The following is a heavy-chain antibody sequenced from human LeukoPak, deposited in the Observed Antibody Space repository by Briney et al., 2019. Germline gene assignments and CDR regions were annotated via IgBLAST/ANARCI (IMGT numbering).Heavy chain of an antibody. J-gene: IGHJ4*02. V-gene: IGHV4-59*01. D-gene: IGHD4-17*01. Sequence: SETLSLTCTVSGGSINSLYWNWLRQLPGKGLEWIGYIHYSGITNYNPSFNSRVTISLDTSKTQFSLKLTSVTSADMAVYYCARGSRAVTTSSNIHPYYFDYWGQGTLVTVSS. CDR1: GGSINSLY. CDR2: IHYSGIT. CDR3: ARGSRAVTTSSNIHPYYFDY.